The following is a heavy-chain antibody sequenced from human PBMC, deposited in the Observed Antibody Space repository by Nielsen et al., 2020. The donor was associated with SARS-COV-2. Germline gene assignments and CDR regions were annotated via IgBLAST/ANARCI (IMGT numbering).Heavy chain of an antibody. V-gene: IGHV4-30-4*02. Sequence: SETLSLTCTVSGDSISSGDYYWSWIRQPPGKGLEWITYIYHSGSTYYNPSLKSRVSISVDTSKNQFSLNLSSVTAADTAVYYCARAPIFGDYYYYMDVWGKGTTVTVSS. CDR2: IYHSGST. J-gene: IGHJ6*03. D-gene: IGHD3-3*01. CDR3: ARAPIFGDYYYYMDV. CDR1: GDSISSGDYY.